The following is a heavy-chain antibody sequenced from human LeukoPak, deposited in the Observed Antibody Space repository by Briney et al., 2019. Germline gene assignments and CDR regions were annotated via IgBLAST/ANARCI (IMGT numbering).Heavy chain of an antibody. J-gene: IGHJ4*02. D-gene: IGHD5-18*01. V-gene: IGHV3-74*01. CDR1: GFTFSSFW. CDR2: INSDGSTT. CDR3: ARGGYGAHMG. Sequence: GGSLRLSCAASGFTFSSFWMHWVRQPPGKGLVWVSGINSDGSTTGYADSVKGRFTISRDNAKSTVHLQMNSLRAEDTAVYYCARGGYGAHMGWGQGTLVTVPS.